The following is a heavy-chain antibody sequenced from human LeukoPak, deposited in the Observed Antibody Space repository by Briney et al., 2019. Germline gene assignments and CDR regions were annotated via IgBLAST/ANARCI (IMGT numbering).Heavy chain of an antibody. J-gene: IGHJ6*03. Sequence: GGSLRLSCAASGFTVSSNYMSWVRQAPGKGLEWVSVIYSGGSTYYADSVKGRFTVSRDNSKNTLYLQMNSLRAEDTAVYYCARGGVTMARGVTLNYYYYMDVWGKGTTVTVSS. CDR1: GFTVSSNY. CDR2: IYSGGST. V-gene: IGHV3-53*01. CDR3: ARGGVTMARGVTLNYYYYMDV. D-gene: IGHD3-10*01.